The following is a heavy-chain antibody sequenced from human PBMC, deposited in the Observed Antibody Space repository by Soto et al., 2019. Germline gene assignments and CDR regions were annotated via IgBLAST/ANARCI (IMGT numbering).Heavy chain of an antibody. D-gene: IGHD1-1*01. CDR1: GGYISTSNW. CDR3: ARTSTSGTRFDY. V-gene: IGHV4-4*02. Sequence: QVQLQESGPGLVKPSGTLSLTCAVSGGYISTSNWWSWVRQPPGKGLVWIGEVYHSGSTNYNPSFKSRVAMSVDTSKNQFSLKLNSVTAAETALYYCARTSTSGTRFDYWGQGSRVNVSS. CDR2: VYHSGST. J-gene: IGHJ4*02.